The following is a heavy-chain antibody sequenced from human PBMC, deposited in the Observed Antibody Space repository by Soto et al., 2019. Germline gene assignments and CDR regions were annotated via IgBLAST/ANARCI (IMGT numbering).Heavy chain of an antibody. Sequence: NSGNHYGRRIRQTPGKGLEWIGLMSNTGIPSYNPSLQGRVNISPDTSNNRISLRLSSVTAADTAVYYCAKDLWRHYSSVSYCMRAFEFWGQGTLVTGSS. V-gene: IGHV4-61*01. D-gene: IGHD3-10*01. CDR3: AKDLWRHYSSVSYCMRAFEF. J-gene: IGHJ1*01. CDR1: NSGNHY. CDR2: MSNTGIP.